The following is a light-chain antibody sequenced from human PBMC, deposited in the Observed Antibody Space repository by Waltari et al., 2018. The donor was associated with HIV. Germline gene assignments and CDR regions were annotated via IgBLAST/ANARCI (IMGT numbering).Light chain of an antibody. CDR3: KSYTGSTTVGM. Sequence: QSALTQPASVSGSPGQSITISCTGTSSDVGGYNYVSWYQYHPGKAPRLIIFEASRRPSCVSDRFSVSKSGNTASLTSTGLQAEDEAYYYCKSYTGSTTVGMFGVGTRLTVL. V-gene: IGLV2-14*01. CDR1: SSDVGGYNY. CDR2: EAS. J-gene: IGLJ3*02.